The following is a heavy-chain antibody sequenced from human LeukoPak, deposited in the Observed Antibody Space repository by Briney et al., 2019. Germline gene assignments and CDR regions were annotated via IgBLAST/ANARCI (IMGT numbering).Heavy chain of an antibody. CDR2: IYYNGST. J-gene: IGHJ5*02. D-gene: IGHD2-21*02. Sequence: SETLSLTCTVSGGSISSGDYYWSWIRQPPGKGLEWIGYIYYNGSTYYNPSLKSRVTISVDPSKKQFSLKLSSVTAADTAVYYCARTALGGAWFDPWGQGTLVTVSS. CDR1: GGSISSGDYY. CDR3: ARTALGGAWFDP. V-gene: IGHV4-30-4*08.